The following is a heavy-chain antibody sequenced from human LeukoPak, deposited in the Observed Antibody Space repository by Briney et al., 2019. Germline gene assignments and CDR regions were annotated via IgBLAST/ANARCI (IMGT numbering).Heavy chain of an antibody. J-gene: IGHJ3*02. Sequence: SVNVSCQASGYTFTNYGISWVLQPPGQGLEWMGWISAYNGNTNYAQNLQGRVTITTDTSTSTAYMELRILRSDDTAVYYCARDGLPGDKTFDIWGQGTMVTVSS. V-gene: IGHV1-18*04. CDR2: ISAYNGNT. D-gene: IGHD2-21*01. CDR3: ARDGLPGDKTFDI. CDR1: GYTFTNYG.